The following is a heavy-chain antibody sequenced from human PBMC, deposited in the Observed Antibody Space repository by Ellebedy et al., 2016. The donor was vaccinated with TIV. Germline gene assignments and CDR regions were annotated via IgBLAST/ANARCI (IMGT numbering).Heavy chain of an antibody. J-gene: IGHJ3*02. V-gene: IGHV1-69*13. D-gene: IGHD2-8*01. CDR1: GYTFKSHG. CDR2: IIAIFGIA. CDR3: ARNSDIVLIPSAYASSFDI. Sequence: ASVKVSCKASGYTFKSHGISWVRQAPGQGLEWMGGIIAIFGIANYAQKFQGRVTITADESTSTAYMELSSLRPEDTAVYYCARNSDIVLIPSAYASSFDIWGQGTMVTVSS.